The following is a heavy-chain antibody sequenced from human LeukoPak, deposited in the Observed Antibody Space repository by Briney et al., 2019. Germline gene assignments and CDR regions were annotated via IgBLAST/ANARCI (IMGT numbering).Heavy chain of an antibody. CDR2: IYHSGST. CDR3: ARRDSFLDY. V-gene: IGHV4-38-2*02. CDR1: GYSISSGYY. D-gene: IGHD2/OR15-2a*01. Sequence: PSETLSLTCTVSGYSISSGYYWGWIRQPPGEGLEWIGSIYHSGSTNYNPSLKSRVTISVDKSKNQFSLKLSSVTAADTAVYYCARRDSFLDYWGQGTLVTVSS. J-gene: IGHJ4*02.